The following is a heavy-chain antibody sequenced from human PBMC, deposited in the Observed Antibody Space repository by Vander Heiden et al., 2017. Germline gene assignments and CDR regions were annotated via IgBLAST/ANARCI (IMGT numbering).Heavy chain of an antibody. CDR3: VRDRKPTMSRGVSNWFDP. D-gene: IGHD3-10*01. CDR2: ISWNSDNM. J-gene: IGHJ5*02. V-gene: IGHV3-9*01. CDR1: GFTFADYA. Sequence: EVQLVESGGGLVQPGRSLRLSCAASGFTFADYAMHWVRQAPGKGLEWVSGISWNSDNMGYADSVKGRFSISRDNAKNSLYLQMNSLRVEDTAFYYCVRDRKPTMSRGVSNWFDPWGQGTLVTVSS.